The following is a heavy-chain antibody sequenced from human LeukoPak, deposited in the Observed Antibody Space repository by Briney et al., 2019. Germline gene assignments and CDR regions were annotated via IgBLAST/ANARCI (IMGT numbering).Heavy chain of an antibody. CDR1: GYSFTSYC. V-gene: IGHV5-51*01. CDR3: GMSGDRVPLQDDVFDV. Sequence: GESLQISFQVSGYSFTSYCIGWGRPMPGKGLEGMGIIYPGDSGPTYSPSFQGQVTISVDKSINTAYLQWSSLQASDTAMYYCGMSGDRVPLQDDVFDVWGQGTMVTVST. J-gene: IGHJ3*01. CDR2: IYPGDSGP. D-gene: IGHD1-26*01.